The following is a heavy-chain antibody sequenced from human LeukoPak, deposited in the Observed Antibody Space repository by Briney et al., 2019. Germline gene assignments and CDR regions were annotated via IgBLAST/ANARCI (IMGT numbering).Heavy chain of an antibody. Sequence: ASVKVSCKASGGTFTSYTISWVRQAPGQGLEWMGRIIPILGIANYAQKFQGRVTITADKSTSTAYMELSSLRSEDTAVYYCARLLGDSSSGPMDVWGQGTTVTVSS. CDR1: GGTFTSYT. J-gene: IGHJ6*02. CDR2: IIPILGIA. V-gene: IGHV1-69*02. CDR3: ARLLGDSSSGPMDV. D-gene: IGHD6-6*01.